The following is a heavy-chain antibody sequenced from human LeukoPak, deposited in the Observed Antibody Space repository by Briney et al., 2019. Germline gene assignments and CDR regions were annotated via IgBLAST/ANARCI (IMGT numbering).Heavy chain of an antibody. CDR3: AKVIRGGYGMDV. CDR1: GFTFSSFG. V-gene: IGHV3-48*02. CDR2: IRYSDNHT. D-gene: IGHD3-10*01. J-gene: IGHJ6*02. Sequence: GVSVRLSCAASGFTFSSFGMNWVRQAPGKGLEWVSYIRYSDNHTDHADSVKGRFTISRDNAKYSLYLQLNSLRDEDTAVYFCAKVIRGGYGMDVWGQGTAVT.